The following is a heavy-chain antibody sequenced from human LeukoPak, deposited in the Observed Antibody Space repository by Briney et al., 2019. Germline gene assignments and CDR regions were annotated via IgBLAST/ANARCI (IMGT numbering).Heavy chain of an antibody. CDR2: IYYSGST. CDR3: ARQGLPDIVLVPAADHAFDF. CDR1: GGSISSYY. D-gene: IGHD2-2*01. J-gene: IGHJ3*01. V-gene: IGHV4-59*01. Sequence: SETLSLTCTVSGGSISSYYWSWIRQPPGKGLEWIGYIYYSGSTNYNPSLKSRVTISVDTSKNQFSLKLSSVTAADTAVYYCARQGLPDIVLVPAADHAFDFWAQGTMLPVSS.